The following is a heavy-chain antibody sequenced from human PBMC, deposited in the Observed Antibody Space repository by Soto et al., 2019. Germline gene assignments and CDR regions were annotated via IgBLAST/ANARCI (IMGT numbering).Heavy chain of an antibody. CDR3: ARGRSSTSPYPIGY. J-gene: IGHJ4*02. D-gene: IGHD2-2*01. Sequence: QVQLQESGPGLVKPSQTLSLTCTVSGGSISSGGYYWSWIRQHPGKGLEWIGYIYYSGSTYYNPSLKSRVTMPVDTSKNQFSLKLSSVTAADTAVYYCARGRSSTSPYPIGYWGQGTLVTVSS. CDR1: GGSISSGGYY. CDR2: IYYSGST. V-gene: IGHV4-31*03.